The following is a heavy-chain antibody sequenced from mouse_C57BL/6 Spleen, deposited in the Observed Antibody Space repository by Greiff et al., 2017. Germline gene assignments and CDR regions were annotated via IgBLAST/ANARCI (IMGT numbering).Heavy chain of an antibody. Sequence: QVQLQQSGAELVRPGTSVKVSCKASGYAFTNYLIEWVKQRPGQGLEWIGVINPGSGGTNYNEKFKGKATLTADKSSSTAYMQLSSLTSEVSAVYFCAREVTTVVATGGYYAMDYWGQGTSVTVSS. J-gene: IGHJ4*01. V-gene: IGHV1-54*01. D-gene: IGHD1-1*01. CDR1: GYAFTNYL. CDR2: INPGSGGT. CDR3: AREVTTVVATGGYYAMDY.